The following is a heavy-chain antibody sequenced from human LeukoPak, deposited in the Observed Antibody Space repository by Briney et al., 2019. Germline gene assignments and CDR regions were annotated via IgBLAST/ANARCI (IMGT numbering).Heavy chain of an antibody. CDR2: MSGSGSSV. V-gene: IGHV3-11*01. CDR3: ATGKRRYNY. J-gene: IGHJ4*02. Sequence: GGSLRLSCAASGFSFSESYMTWIRQAPGKGLEWVAYMSGSGSSVYYADSVKGRFTTSRDNARNSLYLNMSSLTDDDTAVYYCATGKRRYNYWGRGNLVTVSS. CDR1: GFSFSESY. D-gene: IGHD3-16*02.